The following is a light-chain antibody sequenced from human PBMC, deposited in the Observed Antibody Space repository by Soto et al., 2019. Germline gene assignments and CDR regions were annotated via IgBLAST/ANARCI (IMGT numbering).Light chain of an antibody. CDR3: QQYGYSPRT. Sequence: EIVLTQSPGTLSLSPGETATLSCRASQTVTSYFAWYQQTPGQAPRLLIYGASSRATGIPDRFSGSGSGTDFTLTISGLEPEDFAVYYCQQYGYSPRTFGQGTKGEIK. V-gene: IGKV3-20*01. J-gene: IGKJ1*01. CDR2: GAS. CDR1: QTVTSY.